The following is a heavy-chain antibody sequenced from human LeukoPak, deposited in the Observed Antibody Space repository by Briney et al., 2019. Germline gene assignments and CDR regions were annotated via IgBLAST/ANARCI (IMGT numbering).Heavy chain of an antibody. CDR2: ISSSSSYI. Sequence: GGSLRLSCAASGFTFSSYSMNWVRQAPGKGLEWVSSISSSSSYIYYADSVKGRFTISRDNAKNSLYLQMNSLRAEDTAVYYCARDPGRTRYFDYWGQGTLVTVSS. V-gene: IGHV3-21*01. CDR3: ARDPGRTRYFDY. D-gene: IGHD3-3*01. J-gene: IGHJ4*02. CDR1: GFTFSSYS.